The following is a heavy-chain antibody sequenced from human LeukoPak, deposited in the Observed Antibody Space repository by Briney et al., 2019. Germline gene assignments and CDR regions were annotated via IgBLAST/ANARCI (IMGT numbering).Heavy chain of an antibody. Sequence: SVKVSCKASGGTFSSYAISWVRQAPGQGLEWMGGIIPIFGTANYAQKFQGRVTITTDESTSTAYMELSSLRSEDTAVYYCARGVSWFGELLYNAFDIWGQGTMVTVSS. CDR3: ARGVSWFGELLYNAFDI. CDR1: GGTFSSYA. CDR2: IIPIFGTA. V-gene: IGHV1-69*05. D-gene: IGHD3-10*01. J-gene: IGHJ3*02.